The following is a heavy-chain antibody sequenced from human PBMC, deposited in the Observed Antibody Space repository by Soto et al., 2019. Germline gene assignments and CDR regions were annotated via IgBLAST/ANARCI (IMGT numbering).Heavy chain of an antibody. Sequence: GGSLRLSCAASGFTFSSYAMSWVRQAPGKGLEWVSAISGSGGSTYYADSVKGRFTISRDNSKNTLYLQMNSLRAEDTAIYYCAKVTYYYDSSGYYYFDYWGQGTLVTVSS. CDR2: ISGSGGST. CDR3: AKVTYYYDSSGYYYFDY. V-gene: IGHV3-23*01. J-gene: IGHJ4*02. CDR1: GFTFSSYA. D-gene: IGHD3-22*01.